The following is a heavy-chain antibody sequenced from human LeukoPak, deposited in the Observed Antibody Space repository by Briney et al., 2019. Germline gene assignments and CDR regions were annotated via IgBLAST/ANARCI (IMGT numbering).Heavy chain of an antibody. CDR1: GYTFTGYY. Sequence: ASVKVSCKASGYTFTGYYMHWVRQAPGQGLEWMGWINPNSGGTNYAQKLQGRVTMTRDTSISTAYMELSRLISDDTAVYYCSRDWGPNSGDFHYDGFDIWGQGTMVTVSS. CDR3: SRDWGPNSGDFHYDGFDI. J-gene: IGHJ3*02. V-gene: IGHV1-2*02. CDR2: INPNSGGT. D-gene: IGHD1-26*01.